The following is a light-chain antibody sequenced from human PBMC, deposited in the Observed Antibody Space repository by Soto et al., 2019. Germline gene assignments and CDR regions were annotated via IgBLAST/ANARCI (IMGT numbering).Light chain of an antibody. CDR2: GAS. Sequence: EMVMTQSPATLSVSPGERATLSCRASQSVSSKLAWYQQKPGQAPRLLIYGASTRATGIPARFSGSGSGTEFTLTISSLQSEDFAVYYCQQYNNWPTITFGQGTRLEIK. CDR3: QQYNNWPTIT. V-gene: IGKV3-15*01. CDR1: QSVSSK. J-gene: IGKJ5*01.